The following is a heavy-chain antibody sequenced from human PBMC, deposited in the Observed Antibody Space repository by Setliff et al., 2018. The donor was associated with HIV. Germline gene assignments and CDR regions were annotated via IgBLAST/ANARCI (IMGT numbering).Heavy chain of an antibody. CDR2: IYSTGDT. Sequence: PSETLSLTCLVFGYSISDGYRWGWIRQSPGKGPQWIASIYSTGDTYYSPSLKSRVTISIDTTKNRFSLKLTSVTAADTAVYYCARDRALRFSRSPSFYYYYMDVWGKGTTVTVSS. V-gene: IGHV4-38-2*02. CDR3: ARDRALRFSRSPSFYYYYMDV. D-gene: IGHD3-10*01. J-gene: IGHJ6*03. CDR1: GYSISDGYR.